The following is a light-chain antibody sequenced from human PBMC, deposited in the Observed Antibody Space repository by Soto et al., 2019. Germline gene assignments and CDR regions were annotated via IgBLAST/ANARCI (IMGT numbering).Light chain of an antibody. CDR2: DVS. CDR1: SSDIGGYNY. J-gene: IGLJ2*01. CDR3: SSYGASSTL. Sequence: QSVLTQPASVSGSPGQSITIPCTGTSSDIGGYNYVSWYQQHPGKAPKLMIFDVSYRPSGISDRFSGSKSGNTASLTISGLQPDDEADYYCSSYGASSTLFGGGTKVTVL. V-gene: IGLV2-14*03.